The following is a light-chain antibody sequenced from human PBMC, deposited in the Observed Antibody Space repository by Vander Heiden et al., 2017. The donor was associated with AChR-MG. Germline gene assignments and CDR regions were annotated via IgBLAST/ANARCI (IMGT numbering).Light chain of an antibody. CDR3: SAWDGCLNGFV. CDR1: NSNVRSNT. V-gene: IGLV1-44*01. Sequence: QSVLTQPPPAHAAPGQRVTISCSGSNSNVRSNTVSWYQQLPGKAPKLLIYSNSQRPSGVPGRFSGSKSGTSASLAISGLQSDAEADYYCSAWDGCLNGFVFGTGTKVTVL. CDR2: SNS. J-gene: IGLJ1*01.